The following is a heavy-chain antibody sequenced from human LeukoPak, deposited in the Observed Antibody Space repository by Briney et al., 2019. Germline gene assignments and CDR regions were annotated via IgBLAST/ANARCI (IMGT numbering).Heavy chain of an antibody. CDR2: IRCSSRYI. Sequence: GGSLRLSCAASGFTFSSYAMNWVRQAPGKRLEWVSSIRCSSRYIYYADSVKGRFTISRDNAKNPRYLQMNNPRAHDPAQYYLARDFGYYDSSGYYPAGFDYWGQGTLVTVSS. D-gene: IGHD3-22*01. V-gene: IGHV3-21*04. J-gene: IGHJ4*02. CDR3: ARDFGYYDSSGYYPAGFDY. CDR1: GFTFSSYA.